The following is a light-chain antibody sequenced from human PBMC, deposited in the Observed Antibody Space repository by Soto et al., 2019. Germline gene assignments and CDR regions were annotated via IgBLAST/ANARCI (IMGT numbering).Light chain of an antibody. CDR3: QQYNSYPWT. J-gene: IGKJ1*01. CDR2: HAS. CDR1: QSISSW. V-gene: IGKV1-5*01. Sequence: DIQMTQSPSTLSASVGDRVTVTCRASQSISSWLAWYQQKPGKAPKLLIYHASSLGSGVPSRFSGSGSGTEFTLTVSSLQPDDFATYYCQQYNSYPWTLGQGTKVDIK.